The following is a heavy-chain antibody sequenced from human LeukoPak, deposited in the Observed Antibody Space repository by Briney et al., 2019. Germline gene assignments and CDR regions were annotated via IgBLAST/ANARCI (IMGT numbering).Heavy chain of an antibody. J-gene: IGHJ4*02. D-gene: IGHD5-18*01. CDR1: GYTFTTYY. V-gene: IGHV1-46*01. CDR3: ARVLGAHRYGSIDH. CDR2: INPSSGST. Sequence: ASVKVSCKASGYTFTTYYMHWVRQAPGQGLEWTGIINPSSGSTSYAQKFQGRVTMTRDTSTSTVYMELSSLRSEDTAIYYCARVLGAHRYGSIDHWGQGTLVTVSS.